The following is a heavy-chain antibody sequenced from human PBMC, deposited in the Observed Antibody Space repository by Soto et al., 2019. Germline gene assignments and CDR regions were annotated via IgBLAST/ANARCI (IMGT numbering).Heavy chain of an antibody. CDR3: ARHGRGDCSGGSCYGLDN. D-gene: IGHD2-15*01. V-gene: IGHV4-4*02. Sequence: QVQLRESGPGLVKPSGTLSLNCAVSSGSISSRNWWSWVRQPPGKGLEWIGEIFHSGYTSYNPSLKSRVTISVDKSKNQFSLKLSSVTAADTAVYYCARHGRGDCSGGSCYGLDNWGQGTLVTVSS. CDR1: SGSISSRNW. J-gene: IGHJ4*02. CDR2: IFHSGYT.